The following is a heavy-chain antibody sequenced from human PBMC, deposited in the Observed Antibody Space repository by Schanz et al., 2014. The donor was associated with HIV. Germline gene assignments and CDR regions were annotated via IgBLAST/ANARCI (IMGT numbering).Heavy chain of an antibody. D-gene: IGHD1-20*01. CDR1: GFIFSSYA. CDR3: ARGEAITYYYHYYGMDV. CDR2: ISYDGSKK. J-gene: IGHJ6*02. Sequence: QVQLVESGGGVVQPGRSLRLSCAASGFIFSSYAMHWVRQAPGKGLEWVALISYDGSKKYYADSVKGRFTISRDNSKNTLYLQMNSLRAEDTAVYYCARGEAITYYYHYYGMDVWGQGTTVTVSS. V-gene: IGHV3-30-3*01.